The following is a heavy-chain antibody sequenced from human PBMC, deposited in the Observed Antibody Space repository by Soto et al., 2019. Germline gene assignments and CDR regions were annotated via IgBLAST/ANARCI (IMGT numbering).Heavy chain of an antibody. D-gene: IGHD2-8*01. V-gene: IGHV1-18*01. CDR1: GYTFTSYG. CDR3: ARDSVRYCRDGVCYQVYYYFAMDV. Sequence: QVQLVQSGAEVKNSGASVKVSCKASGYTFTSYGFSWVRQAPGQVLEWMGWISASNGNTNYAQKLHGRVTMTTDTSRGTAYMELRSLRYDDTATYYCARDSVRYCRDGVCYQVYYYFAMDVWGQGTTVTVS. J-gene: IGHJ6*02. CDR2: ISASNGNT.